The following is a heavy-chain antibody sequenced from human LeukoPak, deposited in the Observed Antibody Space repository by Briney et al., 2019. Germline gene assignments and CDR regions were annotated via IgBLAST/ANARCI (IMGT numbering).Heavy chain of an antibody. V-gene: IGHV3-23*01. CDR3: AKDVLRLNYVYFDL. Sequence: GGSLRLSCAASGFTLSNYARSWVRQGPGKGPEWVAGISYSSGSIYYLDSVRGRFTISRDNSRNTVYLQMNSLRAEDTAVYYCAKDVLRLNYVYFDLWGRGTLVSVSS. CDR2: ISYSSGSI. CDR1: GFTLSNYA. D-gene: IGHD3-16*01. J-gene: IGHJ2*01.